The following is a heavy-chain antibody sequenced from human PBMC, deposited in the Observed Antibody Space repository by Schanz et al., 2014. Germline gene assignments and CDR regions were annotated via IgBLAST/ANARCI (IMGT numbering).Heavy chain of an antibody. CDR3: ARESANDSVLVPGGEFDH. CDR1: GFTFSSYA. J-gene: IGHJ4*02. V-gene: IGHV3-30*04. Sequence: QVQLVESGGGVVQPGRSLRLSCAASGFTFSSYALHWVRQAPGKGLEWVAFVPFDGSQKFYADSVKGRFTISRDNSKNTVYLQMNSLRPGDTAVYYCARESANDSVLVPGGEFDHWGQGILVTVSS. D-gene: IGHD2-8*02. CDR2: VPFDGSQK.